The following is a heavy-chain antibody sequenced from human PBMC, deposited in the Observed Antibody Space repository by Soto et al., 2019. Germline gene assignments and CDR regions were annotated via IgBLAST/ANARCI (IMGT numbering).Heavy chain of an antibody. Sequence: QVQLVESGGGVVQPGTSLRLSCVGSGFTFRSYVIHWVRQAPGKGLEWVALTSYDGSNKYYDDSVKGRFTISRDNSRNTVELQMDSLRLENTALYYCARWGTTGGLDVWGQGRLVSVSS. D-gene: IGHD3-16*01. CDR3: ARWGTTGGLDV. CDR1: GFTFRSYV. V-gene: IGHV3-30*19. CDR2: TSYDGSNK. J-gene: IGHJ4*02.